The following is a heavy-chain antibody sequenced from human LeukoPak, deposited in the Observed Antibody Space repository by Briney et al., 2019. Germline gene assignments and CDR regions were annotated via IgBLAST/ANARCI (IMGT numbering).Heavy chain of an antibody. J-gene: IGHJ6*02. CDR3: ASPIVVVPAAIPSVYGMDV. V-gene: IGHV4-39*01. D-gene: IGHD2-2*01. CDR1: GGSISSSSYY. Sequence: SETLSLTCTVSGGSISSSSYYWGWIRQPPGKGLEWIGSIYYSGSTYYNPSLTSRVTISVDTSKNQFSLKLSSVTAADTAVYYCASPIVVVPAAIPSVYGMDVWGQGTTVTVSS. CDR2: IYYSGST.